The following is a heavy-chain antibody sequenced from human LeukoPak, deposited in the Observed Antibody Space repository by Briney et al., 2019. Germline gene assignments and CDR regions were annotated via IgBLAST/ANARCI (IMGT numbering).Heavy chain of an antibody. J-gene: IGHJ3*02. CDR3: ARETLYYGSGRGAFDI. CDR2: IYHSGST. CDR1: GYSISSGYY. V-gene: IGHV4-38-2*02. D-gene: IGHD3-10*01. Sequence: SETLSLTCTVSGYSISSGYYWGWIRQPPGKGLEWIGSIYHSGSTYYNPSLKSRVTISVDTSKNQFSLKLSSVTAADTAVYYCARETLYYGSGRGAFDIWGQGTMVTVSS.